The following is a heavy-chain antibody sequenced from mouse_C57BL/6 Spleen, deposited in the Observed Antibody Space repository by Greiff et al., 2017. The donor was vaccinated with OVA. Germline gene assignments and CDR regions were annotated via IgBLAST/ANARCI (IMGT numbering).Heavy chain of an antibody. Sequence: EVQLVESGPGMVKPSQSLSLTCTVTGYSITSGYDWHWIRHFPGNKLEWMGYISYSGSTNYNPSLKSRISITHDTSKNHFFLKLNSVTTEDTATYYCARVYYSWYFDVWGTGTTVTVSS. D-gene: IGHD2-1*01. V-gene: IGHV3-1*01. CDR3: ARVYYSWYFDV. CDR1: GYSITSGYD. CDR2: ISYSGST. J-gene: IGHJ1*03.